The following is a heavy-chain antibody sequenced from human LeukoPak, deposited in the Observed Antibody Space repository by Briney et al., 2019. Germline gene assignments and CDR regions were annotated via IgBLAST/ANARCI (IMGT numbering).Heavy chain of an antibody. D-gene: IGHD3-10*01. Sequence: PSETLSLTCAVYGGSFSGYYWSWIRQPPGKGLEWIGEINHSGSTNYNPSLKSRVTISVDTSKNQFSLKLISVTAADTAVYYCARLGPRLFYGSGSYYKWLSPWGQGTMVTVSS. CDR2: INHSGST. CDR3: ARLGPRLFYGSGSYYKWLSP. J-gene: IGHJ3*01. CDR1: GGSFSGYY. V-gene: IGHV4-34*01.